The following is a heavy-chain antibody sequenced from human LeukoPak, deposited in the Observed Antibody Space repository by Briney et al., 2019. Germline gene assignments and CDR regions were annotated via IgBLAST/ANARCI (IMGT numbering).Heavy chain of an antibody. J-gene: IGHJ4*02. V-gene: IGHV3-53*01. Sequence: PGGSLRLSCAASGFTVRGNSMGWVRQAPGRGLDWVSTIWTDERTFYADSVKGRLTISRDESKNTLYLQMNNLGAEDTAVYYCARRYCSGGICYFFDYWGQGTLVTVSS. CDR3: ARRYCSGGICYFFDY. CDR1: GFTVRGNS. CDR2: IWTDERT. D-gene: IGHD2-15*01.